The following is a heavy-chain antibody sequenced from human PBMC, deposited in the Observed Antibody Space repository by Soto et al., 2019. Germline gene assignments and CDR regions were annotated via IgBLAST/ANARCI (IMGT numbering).Heavy chain of an antibody. J-gene: IGHJ4*02. CDR3: ARHQRDDASRKIDC. CDR2: INPADSDI. Sequence: SCQGPGYSFTSNWIGWVRQMPGKGLEWMGIINPADSDIKYSPSFQGQVTISADKSIGTAYLQWSSLKASDTAMYYCARHQRDDASRKIDCWGQGTLVTVSS. CDR1: GYSFTSNW. V-gene: IGHV5-51*01. D-gene: IGHD3-16*01.